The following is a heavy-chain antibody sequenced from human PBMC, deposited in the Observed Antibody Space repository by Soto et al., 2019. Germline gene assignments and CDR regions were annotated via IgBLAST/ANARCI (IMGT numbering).Heavy chain of an antibody. CDR1: GGSISSGGYY. J-gene: IGHJ6*02. D-gene: IGHD3-9*01. Sequence: SETLSLTCTVSGGSISSGGYYWSWIRQHPGKGLEWIGYIYYSGSTYYNPSLKSRVTISVDTSKNQFSLKLSSVTAADTAVYYCARDGPQGYDILTGFVWGQGTTVTVSS. CDR3: ARDGPQGYDILTGFV. V-gene: IGHV4-31*03. CDR2: IYYSGST.